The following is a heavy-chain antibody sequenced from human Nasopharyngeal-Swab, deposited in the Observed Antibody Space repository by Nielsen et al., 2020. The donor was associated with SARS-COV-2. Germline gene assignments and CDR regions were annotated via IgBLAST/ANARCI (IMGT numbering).Heavy chain of an antibody. CDR1: GFTFGSVA. D-gene: IGHD2-15*01. J-gene: IGHJ4*02. Sequence: GESLKISCAAAGFTFGSVAMNWVRQAPGKGPQWVATITETGHGTYYADSVKGRFTISRDNPENTLYLHMNSLRAEDSALYYCAKGYCSGAGCDYFDHWGQGTLVTVSS. CDR3: AKGYCSGAGCDYFDH. CDR2: ITETGHGT. V-gene: IGHV3-23*01.